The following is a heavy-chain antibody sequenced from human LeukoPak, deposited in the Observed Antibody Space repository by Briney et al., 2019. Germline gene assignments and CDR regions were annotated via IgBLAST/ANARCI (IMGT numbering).Heavy chain of an antibody. Sequence: PGGSLRLSCAASGFTFSSYSMNWVRQAPGKGLEWVSSISSSSSYIYYADSVKGRFTISRDNAKNSLYLQMNSLRAEDTAVYYCARDNQYCSSTSCYYYYGMDVWGQGTTVTVSS. CDR3: ARDNQYCSSTSCYYYYGMDV. CDR1: GFTFSSYS. D-gene: IGHD2-2*01. J-gene: IGHJ6*02. CDR2: ISSSSSYI. V-gene: IGHV3-21*01.